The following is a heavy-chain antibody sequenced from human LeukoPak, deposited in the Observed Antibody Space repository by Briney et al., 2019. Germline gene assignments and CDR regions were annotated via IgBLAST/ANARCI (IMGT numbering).Heavy chain of an antibody. J-gene: IGHJ4*02. D-gene: IGHD6-13*01. CDR2: INPNSGGT. CDR3: ARPNHAISIAADRTLDY. V-gene: IGHV1-2*02. Sequence: ASVKASCKASGYTFTGYYMHWVRQAPGQGLEWMGWINPNSGGTNYAQKFQGRVTMTRDTSISTAYMELSRLRSDDTAVYYCARPNHAISIAADRTLDYWGQGTLVTVSS. CDR1: GYTFTGYY.